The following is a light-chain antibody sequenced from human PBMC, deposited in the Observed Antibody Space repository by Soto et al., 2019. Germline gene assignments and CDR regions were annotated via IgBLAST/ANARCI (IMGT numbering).Light chain of an antibody. V-gene: IGKV3-20*01. CDR1: QSVSSNY. J-gene: IGKJ1*01. Sequence: ETVLTQSPGTLSLSPGERATLSCRASQSVSSNYLAWYQHLPGQATRLLIYGASTRATGIPDRFSGSGSGTDFTLTISRLEPEDFAVYYCQQFDRSLPSWTFGQGTKVEMK. CDR2: GAS. CDR3: QQFDRSLPSWT.